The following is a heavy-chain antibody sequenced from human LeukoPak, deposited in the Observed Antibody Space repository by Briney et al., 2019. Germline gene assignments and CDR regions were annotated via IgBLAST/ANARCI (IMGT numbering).Heavy chain of an antibody. CDR3: ARDLAGTTSYNY. J-gene: IGHJ4*02. CDR2: ITSSSSRI. D-gene: IGHD1-1*01. CDR1: GFTFSGYS. V-gene: IGHV3-48*04. Sequence: GGSLRLSCVASGFTFSGYSMNWVRQAPGKGLEWVSYITSSSSRIHYADSVKGRFTISRDNAKNSLYLQMNSLRAEDTAVYYCARDLAGTTSYNYWGQGTLVTVSS.